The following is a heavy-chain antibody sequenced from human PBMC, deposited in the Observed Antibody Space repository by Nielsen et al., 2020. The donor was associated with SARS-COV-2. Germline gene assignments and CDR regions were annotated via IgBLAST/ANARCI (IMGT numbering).Heavy chain of an antibody. CDR2: INHSGST. Sequence: SETLSLTCAVYGGSFSGYYWSWIRQPPGKGLEWIGEINHSGSTNYNPSLKSRVTISVDTSKNQFSLKLSSVTAADTAVYYCARGGASYYYDSSGHLNYYFDYWGQGTLVTVSS. J-gene: IGHJ4*02. CDR3: ARGGASYYYDSSGHLNYYFDY. V-gene: IGHV4-34*01. D-gene: IGHD3-22*01. CDR1: GGSFSGYY.